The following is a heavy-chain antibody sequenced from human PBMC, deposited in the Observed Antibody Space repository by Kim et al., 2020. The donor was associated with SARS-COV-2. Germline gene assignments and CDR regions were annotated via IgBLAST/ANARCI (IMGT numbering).Heavy chain of an antibody. D-gene: IGHD3-16*02. CDR1: GFTFSSYA. J-gene: IGHJ4*02. CDR2: ISGSGGST. Sequence: GGSLRLSCAASGFTFSSYAMSWVRQAPGKGLEWVSAISGSGGSTYYADSVKGRLTISRDNSKNTLYLQMNSLRAEDTAVYYCAKDPVFGSYLGTFDYWGQGTLVTVSS. V-gene: IGHV3-23*01. CDR3: AKDPVFGSYLGTFDY.